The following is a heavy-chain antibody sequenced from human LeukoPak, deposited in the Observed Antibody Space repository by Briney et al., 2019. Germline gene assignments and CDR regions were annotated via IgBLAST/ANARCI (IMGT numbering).Heavy chain of an antibody. D-gene: IGHD6-19*01. CDR2: MSPNSGNT. V-gene: IGHV1-8*03. CDR3: ARSIAVFYWFDP. J-gene: IGHJ5*02. CDR1: GYTFTSYD. Sequence: ASVKVSRKASGYTFTSYDINWVRQATGQGLEWMGWMSPNSGNTGYAQKFQGRVTITRNTSISTAYMELSSLRSEDTAVYYCARSIAVFYWFDPWGQGTLVTVSS.